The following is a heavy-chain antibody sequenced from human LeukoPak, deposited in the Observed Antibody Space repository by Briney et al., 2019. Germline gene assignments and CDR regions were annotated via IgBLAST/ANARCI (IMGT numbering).Heavy chain of an antibody. CDR3: ARDGVGATSYYYYMDV. Sequence: GGSLRLSCAASGFTFSSYAMHWVRQAPGKGLEWVAVISYDGSNKYYADSVKGRFTISRDNSKNTLYLQMNSLRGEDTAVYYCARDGVGATSYYYYMDVWGKGTTVTVSS. J-gene: IGHJ6*03. D-gene: IGHD1-26*01. CDR1: GFTFSSYA. CDR2: ISYDGSNK. V-gene: IGHV3-30-3*01.